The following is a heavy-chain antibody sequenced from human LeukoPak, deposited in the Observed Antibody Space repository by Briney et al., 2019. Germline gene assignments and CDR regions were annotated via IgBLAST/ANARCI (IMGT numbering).Heavy chain of an antibody. J-gene: IGHJ4*02. CDR2: INHSGST. CDR1: GGSISSYY. V-gene: IGHV4-34*01. Sequence: SETLSLTCTVSGGSISSYYWSWIRQPPGKGLEWIGEINHSGSTNYNPSLKSRVTISVDTSKNQFSLKLSSVTAADTAVYYCARSLYDSSGYYPSPDYWGQGTLVTVSS. CDR3: ARSLYDSSGYYPSPDY. D-gene: IGHD3-22*01.